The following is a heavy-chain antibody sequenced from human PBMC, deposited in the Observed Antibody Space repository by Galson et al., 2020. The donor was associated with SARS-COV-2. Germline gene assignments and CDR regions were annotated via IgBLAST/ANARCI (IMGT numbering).Heavy chain of an antibody. CDR3: ARDEAVRGTWNY. Sequence: GESLKISCAASGFTFSDYFMNWVRQAPGKGLEWVSSISTSSTYIYYSDSVKGRFTISRDNAKNSVYLQMNSLRAEDTAVYYCARDEAVRGTWNYWGQGTLVTVSS. CDR2: ISTSSTYI. D-gene: IGHD1-1*01. J-gene: IGHJ4*02. V-gene: IGHV3-21*04. CDR1: GFTFSDYF.